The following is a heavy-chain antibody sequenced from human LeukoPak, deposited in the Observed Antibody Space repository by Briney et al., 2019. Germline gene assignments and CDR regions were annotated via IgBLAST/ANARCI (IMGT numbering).Heavy chain of an antibody. J-gene: IGHJ6*03. D-gene: IGHD3-10*01. CDR1: GGSISSSSYY. CDR2: IYYSGST. Sequence: TSETLSLTCTVSGGSISSSSYYWGWIRQPPGKGLEWIGSIYYSGSTCYNPSLKSRVTISVDTSKNQFSLKLSSVTAADTAVYYCARTTEEYYGSGKFRRYYSYYYYMDVWGKGTTVTVSS. V-gene: IGHV4-39*07. CDR3: ARTTEEYYGSGKFRRYYSYYYYMDV.